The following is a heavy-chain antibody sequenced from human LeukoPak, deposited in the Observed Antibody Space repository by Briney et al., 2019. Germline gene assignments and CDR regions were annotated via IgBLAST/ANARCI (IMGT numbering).Heavy chain of an antibody. CDR3: ARGGGYYGSSGPVRDAFDI. J-gene: IGHJ3*02. V-gene: IGHV1-18*01. CDR2: ISAYNGNT. D-gene: IGHD3-22*01. Sequence: RASVKVSCKASGYTFTSYGISWVRQAPGQGLEWMGWISAYNGNTNYAQKPQGRVTMTTDTSTSTAYMELRSLRSDDTAVYYCARGGGYYGSSGPVRDAFDIWGQGTMVTVSS. CDR1: GYTFTSYG.